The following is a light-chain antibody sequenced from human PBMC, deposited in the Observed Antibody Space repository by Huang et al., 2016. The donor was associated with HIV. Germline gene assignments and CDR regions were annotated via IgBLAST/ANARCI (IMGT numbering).Light chain of an antibody. J-gene: IGKJ1*01. Sequence: EIVMTQSPATLSVSPGERATLSCWASQSVSSNLAWYQLRPGQAPRLLIYGASPRAPGITARCSGSGSGTEFTLTISSLQSEDFAVYYCHQYNDWPPGTFGQGTKVEIK. CDR1: QSVSSN. V-gene: IGKV3-15*01. CDR2: GAS. CDR3: HQYNDWPPGT.